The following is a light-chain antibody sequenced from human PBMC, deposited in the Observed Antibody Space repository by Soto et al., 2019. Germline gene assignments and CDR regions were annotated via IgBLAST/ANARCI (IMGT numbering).Light chain of an antibody. CDR1: NSGSKS. Sequence: SYELTQPPSVPVAPGKTARITCGGNNSGSKSVHWYQQKPGQAPVLVIYYDSDRPSGIPERCSGSNSGNTSTLTISRVEAGDEDDYYCQVWDSSSDHVVFGGGTKLTVL. CDR2: YDS. V-gene: IGLV3-21*04. CDR3: QVWDSSSDHVV. J-gene: IGLJ2*01.